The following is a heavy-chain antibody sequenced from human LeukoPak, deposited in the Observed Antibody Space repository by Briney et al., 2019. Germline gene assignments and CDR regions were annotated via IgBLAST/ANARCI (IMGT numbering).Heavy chain of an antibody. D-gene: IGHD3-10*01. CDR2: IKQDGNEN. J-gene: IGHJ4*02. CDR3: ARDIENYGSGSYYLDY. Sequence: GGSLCLSCAASGFRFSHYWMSWVRQAPGKGLEWVAKIKQDGNENYYVDSVKGRFTISRDDAKNSLYLQMNSLRAEDTAVYYCARDIENYGSGSYYLDYWGQGTLVTVSS. CDR1: GFRFSHYW. V-gene: IGHV3-7*01.